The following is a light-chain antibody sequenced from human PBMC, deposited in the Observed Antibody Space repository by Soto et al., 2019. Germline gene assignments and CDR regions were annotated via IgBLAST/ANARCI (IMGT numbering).Light chain of an antibody. V-gene: IGKV1-27*01. CDR1: QGISNY. CDR2: AAS. Sequence: DIQMTQSPSSLSESVGDRVTITCRASQGISNYLAWYQQKPGKVPKLLIYAASNLQSGVPSRFSGSGPGTDFTLTISSLQPEDVATYYCQKYNSAPRAFGPWTKVDIK. CDR3: QKYNSAPRA. J-gene: IGKJ3*01.